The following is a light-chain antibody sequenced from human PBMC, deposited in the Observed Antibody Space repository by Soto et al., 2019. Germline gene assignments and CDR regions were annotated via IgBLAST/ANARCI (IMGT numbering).Light chain of an antibody. CDR1: QGIRNY. Sequence: DIQMTQSPSSLSASVGDRVTITCRASQGIRNYLTWYQQKPGKVPKVLIYAASILQSGVPSRFSGSGFGTDFTLTISTLQPEDVATYYCQKYDSAPLTFGPGTKVDIK. J-gene: IGKJ3*01. CDR2: AAS. CDR3: QKYDSAPLT. V-gene: IGKV1-27*01.